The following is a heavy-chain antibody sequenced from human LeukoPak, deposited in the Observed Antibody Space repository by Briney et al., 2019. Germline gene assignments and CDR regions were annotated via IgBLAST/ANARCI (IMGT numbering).Heavy chain of an antibody. CDR2: ISGSGGTT. CDR1: GITLSNYG. V-gene: IGHV3-23*01. CDR3: ARRGVVIRVILVGFHKEAYYFDS. D-gene: IGHD3-22*01. J-gene: IGHJ4*02. Sequence: GGSLRLSCVVSGITLSNYGMSWVRQAPGKGLEWVAGISGSGGTTSYADSVKGRFTISRDNPKNTLYLQMYSLRAEDTAVYFCARRGVVIRVILVGFHKEAYYFDSWGQGALVTVSS.